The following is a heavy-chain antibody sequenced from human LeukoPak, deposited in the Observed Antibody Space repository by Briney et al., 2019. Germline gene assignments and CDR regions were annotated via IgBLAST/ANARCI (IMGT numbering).Heavy chain of an antibody. J-gene: IGHJ6*03. V-gene: IGHV3-7*01. CDR1: GFMFSSYW. D-gene: IGHD3-10*01. Sequence: GGSLRLSCAASGFMFSSYWMSWVRQAPGKGLEWVADIKEDGSEKSYVDSVKGRFTISRDNAKNSLYLQMNTLRAEDTAVYYCARQKLYYYGSGSLPGPYYYYYYMDVWGKGTTVTISS. CDR2: IKEDGSEK. CDR3: ARQKLYYYGSGSLPGPYYYYYYMDV.